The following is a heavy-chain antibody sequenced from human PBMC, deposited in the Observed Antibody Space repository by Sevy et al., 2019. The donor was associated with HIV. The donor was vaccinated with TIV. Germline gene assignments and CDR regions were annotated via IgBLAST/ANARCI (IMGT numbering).Heavy chain of an antibody. CDR2: MNPNSGNT. D-gene: IGHD3-16*01. V-gene: IGHV1-8*01. J-gene: IGHJ4*02. CDR1: GYTFTSYD. Sequence: ASVKVSCKASGYTFTSYDINWVRQATGQGLEWMGWMNPNSGNTGYAQKFQGRVTMTRNTSISTAYMGLSSLRSEDTAVYYCARGALFGDQLDYWGQGTLVTVSS. CDR3: ARGALFGDQLDY.